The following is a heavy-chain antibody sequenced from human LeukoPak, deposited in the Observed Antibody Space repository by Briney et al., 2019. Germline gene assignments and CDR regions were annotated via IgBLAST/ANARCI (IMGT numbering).Heavy chain of an antibody. CDR3: ARERQQLDVFDY. CDR1: GFTFSSYA. J-gene: IGHJ4*02. CDR2: ISYDGSNK. V-gene: IGHV3-30*04. D-gene: IGHD6-13*01. Sequence: GGSLRLSCAASGFTFSSYAMHWVRQAPGKGLEWVAVISYDGSNKYYADSVKGRFTISRDNSKNTLYLQMNSLRAEDTAVYYCARERQQLDVFDYWGQGTLVTVSS.